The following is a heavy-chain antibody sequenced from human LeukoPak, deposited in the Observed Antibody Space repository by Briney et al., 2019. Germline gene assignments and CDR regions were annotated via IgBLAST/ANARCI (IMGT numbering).Heavy chain of an antibody. D-gene: IGHD3-3*01. V-gene: IGHV5-51*01. J-gene: IGHJ5*02. CDR1: GYSFTSYW. Sequence: GESLKIPCKGSGYSFTSYWIGWVRQMPGKGLEWMGIIYPGDSDTRYSPSFQGQVTISADKSISTAYLQWSSLKASDTAMYYCARGGLRLLEWEDDDTQPNDHNWFDPWGQGTLVTVSS. CDR3: ARGGLRLLEWEDDDTQPNDHNWFDP. CDR2: IYPGDSDT.